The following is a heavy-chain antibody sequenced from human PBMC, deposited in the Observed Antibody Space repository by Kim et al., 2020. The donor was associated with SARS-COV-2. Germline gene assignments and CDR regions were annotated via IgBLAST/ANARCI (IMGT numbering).Heavy chain of an antibody. CDR1: GYSFTSYW. D-gene: IGHD5-12*01. J-gene: IGHJ6*02. Sequence: GESLKISCKGSGYSFTSYWISWVRQMPGKGLEWMGRIDPSDSYTNYSPSFQGHVTISADKSISTAYLQWSSLKASDTAMYYCARRASSGYVVREYYYYYGMDVWGQGTTVTVSS. CDR3: ARRASSGYVVREYYYYYGMDV. V-gene: IGHV5-10-1*01. CDR2: IDPSDSYT.